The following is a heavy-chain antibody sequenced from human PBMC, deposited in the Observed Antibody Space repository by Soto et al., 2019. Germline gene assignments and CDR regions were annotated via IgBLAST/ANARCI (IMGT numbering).Heavy chain of an antibody. D-gene: IGHD4-17*01. CDR1: GFTFSSYA. CDR3: AKDLLSPGGDPYYFDY. J-gene: IGHJ4*02. Sequence: GGSLRLSCAASGFTFSSYAMSWVRQAPGKGLEWVSAISGSGGSTYYADSVKGRFTISRDNSKNTLYLQMNSPRAEDTAVYYCAKDLLSPGGDPYYFDYWGQGTLVTVSS. V-gene: IGHV3-23*01. CDR2: ISGSGGST.